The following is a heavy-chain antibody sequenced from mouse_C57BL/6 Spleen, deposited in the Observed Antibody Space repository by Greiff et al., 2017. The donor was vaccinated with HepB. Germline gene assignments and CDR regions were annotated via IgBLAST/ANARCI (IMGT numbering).Heavy chain of an antibody. J-gene: IGHJ4*01. Sequence: EVKVVESGGGLVKPGGSLKLSCAASGFTFSSYAMSWVRQTPEKRLEWVATISDGGSYTYYPDNVKGRFTISRDNAKNNLYLQMSHLKSEDTAMYYCASYYSNPYAMDYWGQGTSVTVSS. CDR2: ISDGGSYT. V-gene: IGHV5-4*03. CDR3: ASYYSNPYAMDY. CDR1: GFTFSSYA. D-gene: IGHD2-5*01.